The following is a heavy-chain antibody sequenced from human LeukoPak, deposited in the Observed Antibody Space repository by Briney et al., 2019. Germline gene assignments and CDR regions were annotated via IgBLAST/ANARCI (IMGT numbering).Heavy chain of an antibody. CDR2: INHSGST. D-gene: IGHD6-13*01. Sequence: SETLSLTCAVYGGSFSGYYWSWIRQPPGKGLEWIGEINHSGSTNYNPSLKSRVTISVDTSKNQFSLKLSSVTAADTAVYYCARGRGSSRKGGDYYYMDVWGKGTTVIVSS. CDR3: ARGRGSSRKGGDYYYMDV. J-gene: IGHJ6*03. V-gene: IGHV4-34*01. CDR1: GGSFSGYY.